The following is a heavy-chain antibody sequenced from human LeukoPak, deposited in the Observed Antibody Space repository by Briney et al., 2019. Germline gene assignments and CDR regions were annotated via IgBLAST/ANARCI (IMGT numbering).Heavy chain of an antibody. Sequence: GGSLRLSCAASGFTVSSYWMHWVRQAPGKGLVWVSRISSDGSSTTYADSVKGRFTISRDNAKNTLYLQMNSLRAEDTAVYYCGRGGKVEQLVLARWGQGSLVTVSS. V-gene: IGHV3-74*01. CDR2: ISSDGSST. CDR1: GFTVSSYW. J-gene: IGHJ4*02. CDR3: GRGGKVEQLVLAR. D-gene: IGHD6-13*01.